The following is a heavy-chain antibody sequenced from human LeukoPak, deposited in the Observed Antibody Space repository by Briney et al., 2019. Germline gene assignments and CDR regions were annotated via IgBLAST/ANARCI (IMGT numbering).Heavy chain of an antibody. J-gene: IGHJ6*03. CDR3: ARALVDNSYTNFYYYYMDV. V-gene: IGHV1-18*01. Sequence: GASVKVSCKASGYTFTSYGISWVRQAPGQGLEWMGWISAYNGNTNYAQKLQGRVTMTTDTSTSTAYMELRSLRSDDTAVYYCARALVDNSYTNFYYYYMDVWGKGTTVTVSS. D-gene: IGHD5-24*01. CDR2: ISAYNGNT. CDR1: GYTFTSYG.